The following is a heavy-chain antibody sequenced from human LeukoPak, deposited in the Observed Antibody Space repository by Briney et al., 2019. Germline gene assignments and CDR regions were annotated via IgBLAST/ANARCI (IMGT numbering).Heavy chain of an antibody. CDR1: GFTFSSYG. V-gene: IGHV3-33*01. Sequence: GRSLRLSCAASGFTFSSYGMHWVRQAPGKGLEWVAVIWYDGSKKYYADSVKGRFTISRDNSKNTLYLQMNSLRAEDTAVYYCAREWRGKVGATYFDYWGQGTLVTVSS. CDR3: AREWRGKVGATYFDY. CDR2: IWYDGSKK. D-gene: IGHD1-26*01. J-gene: IGHJ4*02.